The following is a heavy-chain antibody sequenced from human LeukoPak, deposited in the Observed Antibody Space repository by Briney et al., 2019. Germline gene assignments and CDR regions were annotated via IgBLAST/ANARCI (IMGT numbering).Heavy chain of an antibody. Sequence: PGGSLRLSCEASGFTSSDYYMRWIRQAPGKGLEWVSYISSSGSPIYYADSVKGRFTISRDNAKNSLYPQMNSLRAEDTAVYYCARDSGFDYWGQGTLVTVSS. V-gene: IGHV3-11*01. CDR2: ISSSGSPI. D-gene: IGHD1-26*01. CDR1: GFTSSDYY. CDR3: ARDSGFDY. J-gene: IGHJ4*02.